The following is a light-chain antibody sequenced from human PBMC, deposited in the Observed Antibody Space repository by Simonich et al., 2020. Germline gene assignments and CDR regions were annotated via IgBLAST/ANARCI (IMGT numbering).Light chain of an antibody. J-gene: IGKJ1*01. Sequence: DIVMTQSPDSLAVSLGERATINCKSSQSVLYSSNNKNYLAWYQQKPGQPPKLLIYGASTRESGVPDRFGGSGSGTDFTLTISSLQAEDVAVYYCQQYYSTPWTFGQGTKVEIK. CDR2: GAS. CDR1: QSVLYSSNNKNY. CDR3: QQYYSTPWT. V-gene: IGKV4-1*01.